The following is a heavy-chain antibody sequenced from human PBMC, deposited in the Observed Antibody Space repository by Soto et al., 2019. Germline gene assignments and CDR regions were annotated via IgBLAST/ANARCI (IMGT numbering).Heavy chain of an antibody. V-gene: IGHV3-23*01. CDR2: ISGSGGST. J-gene: IGHJ3*02. Sequence: EVQLLESGGGLVQPGGSLRLSCAASGFTFSSYAMSWVRQAPGKGLEWISAISGSGGSTYYADSVKGRFTTSRDNSKNPLYRQMSSLRGEDTAVYYCAKDGGRGYDAFDIWGQGTMVTVSS. CDR1: GFTFSSYA. CDR3: AKDGGRGYDAFDI. D-gene: IGHD3-16*01.